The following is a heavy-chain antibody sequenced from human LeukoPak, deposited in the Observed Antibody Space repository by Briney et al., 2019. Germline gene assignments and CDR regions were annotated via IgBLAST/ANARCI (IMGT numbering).Heavy chain of an antibody. J-gene: IGHJ5*02. CDR3: ARWKPPVWFDP. CDR2: IYTSGST. CDR1: GGSISSGSYY. D-gene: IGHD1-1*01. Sequence: SETLSLTCTVSGGSISSGSYYWSWIRQPAGKGLEWIGRIYTSGSTNYNPSLKSRVTISVDTSKNQFSLKLSSVTAADTAVYYCARWKPPVWFDPWGQGTLVTVSS. V-gene: IGHV4-61*02.